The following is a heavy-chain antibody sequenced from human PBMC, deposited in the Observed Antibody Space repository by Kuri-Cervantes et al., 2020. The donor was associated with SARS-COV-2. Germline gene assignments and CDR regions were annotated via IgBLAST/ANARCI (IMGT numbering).Heavy chain of an antibody. J-gene: IGHJ4*02. CDR1: GYTLSTYG. CDR3: ASDGVSGSLSLDF. V-gene: IGHV1-69*10. Sequence: SVKVSCKASGYTLSTYGVSWVRQAPGQGLEWMGGIMPALGIPNYAQKFRGRVTITAETSTTTAYLDLTGLKTEDTALYYCASDGVSGSLSLDFWGQGTLVTVSS. D-gene: IGHD6-19*01. CDR2: IMPALGIP.